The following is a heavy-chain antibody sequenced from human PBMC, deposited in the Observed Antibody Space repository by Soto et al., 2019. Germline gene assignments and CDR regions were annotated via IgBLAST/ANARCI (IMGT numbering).Heavy chain of an antibody. D-gene: IGHD2-15*01. V-gene: IGHV3-30-3*01. CDR1: GVTFSSYA. J-gene: IGHJ6*02. CDR3: ASDYLSVGAATDYYYGMDV. CDR2: TSYDGSNK. Sequence: PGGSLRLSCAASGVTFSSYAMHWVRQAPGKGLEWVAVTSYDGSNKYYADSVKGRFTISRDNSKNTLYLQMNSLRAEDTAVYYCASDYLSVGAATDYYYGMDVWGQGTTVTVSS.